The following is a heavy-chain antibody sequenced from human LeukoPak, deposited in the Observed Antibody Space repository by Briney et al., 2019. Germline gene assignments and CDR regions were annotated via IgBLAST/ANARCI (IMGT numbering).Heavy chain of an antibody. V-gene: IGHV4-38-2*02. CDR2: IYHSGST. D-gene: IGHD6-13*01. CDR3: ARGTGYSSSWPPH. CDR1: GYSISVGYS. Sequence: PSETLSLTCTVSGYSISVGYSWGWIRQPPGKGLEWIGSIYHSGSTSYNPSLKSRVTISVDTSKNQFSLKLSSVTAADTAVYYCARGTGYSSSWPPHWGQGTLVTVSS. J-gene: IGHJ4*02.